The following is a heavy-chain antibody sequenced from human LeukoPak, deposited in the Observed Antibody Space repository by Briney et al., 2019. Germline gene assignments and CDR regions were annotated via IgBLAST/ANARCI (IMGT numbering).Heavy chain of an antibody. Sequence: SETLSLTCTVSGGSISSYYWSWIRQPAGKGLEWIGRIYTSGSTNYNPSLKSRVTMSVDTSKNQFSLKLSSVTAADTAVYYCARVFTIFGVVIIGEAFDIWGQGTMVTVSS. CDR1: GGSISSYY. V-gene: IGHV4-4*07. J-gene: IGHJ3*02. CDR3: ARVFTIFGVVIIGEAFDI. D-gene: IGHD3-3*01. CDR2: IYTSGST.